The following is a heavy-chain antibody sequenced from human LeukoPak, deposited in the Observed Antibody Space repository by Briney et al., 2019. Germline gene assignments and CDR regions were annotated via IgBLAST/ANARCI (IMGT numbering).Heavy chain of an antibody. J-gene: IGHJ3*02. V-gene: IGHV4-31*03. CDR2: IYYSGST. Sequence: PSETLSLTCTVSGGSISSGGYYWSWIRQHPGKGLEWIGYIYYSGSTYYNPSLKSRVTISVDTSKNQFSLKLSSVTAADTAVYYCARARANPTYGSGTNDAFDIWGQGTVVTVSS. CDR1: GGSISSGGYY. D-gene: IGHD3-10*01. CDR3: ARARANPTYGSGTNDAFDI.